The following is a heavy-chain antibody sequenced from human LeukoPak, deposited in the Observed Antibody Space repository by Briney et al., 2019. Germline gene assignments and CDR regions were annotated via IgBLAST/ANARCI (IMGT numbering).Heavy chain of an antibody. Sequence: GGSLRLSCAASGITSSDNFMCWIRQAPGKGLEWISYISKSDGTTYYADTVKGRFTISRDSAKKSVYLYMNSLRAEDTAVYYCASAVAAPDQDPPFDYWGQGTLVTVSS. CDR3: ASAVAAPDQDPPFDY. CDR2: ISKSDGTT. V-gene: IGHV3-11*01. J-gene: IGHJ4*02. D-gene: IGHD6-25*01. CDR1: GITSSDNF.